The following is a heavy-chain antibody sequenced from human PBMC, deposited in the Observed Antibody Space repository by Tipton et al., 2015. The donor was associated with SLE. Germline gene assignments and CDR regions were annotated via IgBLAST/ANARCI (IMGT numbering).Heavy chain of an antibody. D-gene: IGHD1-26*01. CDR3: AKGSVVGATLDYGMDV. J-gene: IGHJ6*02. CDR1: GFTFGDYA. Sequence: SPRLSCTASGFTFGDYAMSWFRQAPGKGLEWVGFIRSKAYGGTTEYAASVKGRFTISRDDSKSIAYLQMNSLRAEDTAVYYCAKGSVVGATLDYGMDVWGQGTTVTVSS. V-gene: IGHV3-49*03. CDR2: IRSKAYGGTT.